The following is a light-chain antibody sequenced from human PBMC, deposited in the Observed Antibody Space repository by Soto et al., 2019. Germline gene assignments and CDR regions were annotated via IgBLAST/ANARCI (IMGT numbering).Light chain of an antibody. J-gene: IGKJ1*01. CDR3: QQYVNWPPT. Sequence: IVMTQSPATLSLSPGERATLSCRDSQSVGSNLAWYQQKPGQDPRLLISGASTRATGIPVTFSGSGSGTEFTLTISRLQSEDFAVYQCQQYVNWPPTFGQGTKVDIK. CDR1: QSVGSN. CDR2: GAS. V-gene: IGKV3-15*01.